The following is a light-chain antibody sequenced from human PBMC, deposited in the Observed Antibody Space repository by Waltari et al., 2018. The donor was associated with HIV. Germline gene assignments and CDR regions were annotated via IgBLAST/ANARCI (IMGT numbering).Light chain of an antibody. CDR1: QNINTY. CDR2: AAS. Sequence: DIQMTQSPSSLSAYVGDRVIIACRASQNINTYLNWYQQKPGKAPELLISAASTSQSGVPSRFSGRGSGTEFTLTISTLQPEDLATYFCHQNYRTPRTFGQGTKLAI. V-gene: IGKV1-39*01. CDR3: HQNYRTPRT. J-gene: IGKJ2*02.